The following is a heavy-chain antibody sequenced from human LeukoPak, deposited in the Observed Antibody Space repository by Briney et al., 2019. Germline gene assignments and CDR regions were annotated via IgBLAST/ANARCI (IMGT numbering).Heavy chain of an antibody. CDR3: AREDCSSSSCQYYYYYMDV. V-gene: IGHV4-38-2*02. D-gene: IGHD2-2*01. CDR2: FSHSGTT. J-gene: IGHJ6*03. CDR1: GYPITSFHY. Sequence: SETLSLTCAVSGYPITSFHYWGWIRQPPGKGLEWIGSFSHSGTTYYNPSLKSRVTILVDTSKNTFSLNLSSVTAADTAVYYCAREDCSSSSCQYYYYYMDVWGKGTTVTVSS.